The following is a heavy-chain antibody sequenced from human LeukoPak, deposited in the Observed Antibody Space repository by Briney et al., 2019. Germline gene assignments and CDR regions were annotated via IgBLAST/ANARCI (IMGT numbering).Heavy chain of an antibody. Sequence: PGGSLRLSCAASGFTFSDYYMSWIRQAPGKGLEWVSYISSSGSTIYYADSVKGRFTISRDNAKNSLYLQMNSLRAEDTAVYCCARVVGTWIQLWLSHFDYWGQGTLVTVSS. V-gene: IGHV3-11*04. D-gene: IGHD5-18*01. CDR3: ARVVGTWIQLWLSHFDY. CDR1: GFTFSDYY. J-gene: IGHJ4*02. CDR2: ISSSGSTI.